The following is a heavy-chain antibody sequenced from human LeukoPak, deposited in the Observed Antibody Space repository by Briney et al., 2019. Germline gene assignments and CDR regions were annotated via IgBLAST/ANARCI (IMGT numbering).Heavy chain of an antibody. CDR2: IRYDGSNK. CDR3: AKDYYNWNYADAFDI. V-gene: IGHV3-30*02. Sequence: GGSLRLSCAASGFTFSSYGMHWVRQAPGKGLEWVAFIRYDGSNKYYADSVKGRFTISRDNSKNTLYLQMNSLRAEDTAVYYCAKDYYNWNYADAFDIWGQGTMVTVSS. CDR1: GFTFSSYG. D-gene: IGHD1-7*01. J-gene: IGHJ3*02.